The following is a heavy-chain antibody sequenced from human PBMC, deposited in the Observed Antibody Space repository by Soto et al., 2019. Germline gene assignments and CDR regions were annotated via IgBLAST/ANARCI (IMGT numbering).Heavy chain of an antibody. V-gene: IGHV3-23*01. Sequence: GGSLRLSCPASGFTFSSYAMSWVRQAPGKGLEWGAAISGSGGSTYYADSVKGRFTISRDISKNTLYLQMNSLRAEDTAGYYCAKGDYNWFDSWGQGTLVTVSS. CDR3: AKGDYNWFDS. J-gene: IGHJ5*01. CDR2: ISGSGGST. CDR1: GFTFSSYA.